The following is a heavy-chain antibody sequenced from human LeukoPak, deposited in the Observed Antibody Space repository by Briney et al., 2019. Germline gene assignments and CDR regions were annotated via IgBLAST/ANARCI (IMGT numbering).Heavy chain of an antibody. V-gene: IGHV3-7*01. D-gene: IGHD1-20*01. CDR3: ARVTS. CDR1: GFNFSSHW. Sequence: GGSLRLSCAASGFNFSSHWMSWVRQAPGKGLEWVANIGQDGTEKNYVDSVKGRFTISRDNAKNSLYLQMNSLRAEDTAVYYCARVTSWGQGTLVTVSS. CDR2: IGQDGTEK. J-gene: IGHJ5*02.